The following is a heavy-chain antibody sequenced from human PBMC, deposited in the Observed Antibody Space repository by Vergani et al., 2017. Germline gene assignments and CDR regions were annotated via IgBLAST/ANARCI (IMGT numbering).Heavy chain of an antibody. CDR1: GGSISSGGYY. Sequence: QVQLQESGPELVKPSQTLSLTCTVSGGSISSGGYYWSWIRQPQGKGLEWIGYIYYSGSTYYNPSHKSRVTISVDTSKNQFSLKLSSVTAADTAVYYCARDPGLYCSYAFDIWGQGTMVTVSS. J-gene: IGHJ3*02. D-gene: IGHD2-8*02. CDR2: IYYSGST. V-gene: IGHV4-31*03. CDR3: ARDPGLYCSYAFDI.